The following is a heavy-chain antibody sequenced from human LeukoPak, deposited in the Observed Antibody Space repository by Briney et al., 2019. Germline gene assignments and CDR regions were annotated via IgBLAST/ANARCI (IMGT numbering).Heavy chain of an antibody. CDR3: ARGTFRKYFAFDP. V-gene: IGHV3-30*03. CDR1: GFTFSSYA. J-gene: IGHJ5*02. CDR2: ISYDGSNK. D-gene: IGHD3-9*01. Sequence: TGGSLRLSCAASGFTFSSYAMHWVRQAPGKGLEWVAVISYDGSNKYYADSVKGRFTISRDNSKNTLYLQMNSLRAEDTAVYYCARGTFRKYFAFDPWGQGTLVTVSS.